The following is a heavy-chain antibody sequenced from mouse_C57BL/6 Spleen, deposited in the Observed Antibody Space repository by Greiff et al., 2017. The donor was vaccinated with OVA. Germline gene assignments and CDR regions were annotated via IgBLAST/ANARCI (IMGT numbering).Heavy chain of an antibody. CDR2: ISSGSSTI. D-gene: IGHD1-1*01. CDR3: ARGDGSSEDAMDY. V-gene: IGHV5-17*01. J-gene: IGHJ4*01. CDR1: GFTFSDYG. Sequence: EVKLMESGGGLVKPGGSLKLSCAASGFTFSDYGMHWVRQAPEKGLEWVAYISSGSSTIYYADTVKGRFTISRDNAKNTLFLQMTSLRSEDTAMYYCARGDGSSEDAMDYWGQGTSVTVSS.